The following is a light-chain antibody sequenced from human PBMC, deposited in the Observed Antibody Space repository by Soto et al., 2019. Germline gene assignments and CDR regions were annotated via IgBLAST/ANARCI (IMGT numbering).Light chain of an antibody. CDR3: QQYVGSPMYI. CDR1: QSVSSTY. CDR2: GAS. V-gene: IGKV3-20*01. J-gene: IGKJ2*01. Sequence: EIVLTQSPGTLSLSPGERATLSCRASQSVSSTYLAWYQQKPGQAPRLLIYGASSRATGIPDRFSGSGSGTDFTLTISRLEPEDFAVYYCQQYVGSPMYIFGQGTKLEIK.